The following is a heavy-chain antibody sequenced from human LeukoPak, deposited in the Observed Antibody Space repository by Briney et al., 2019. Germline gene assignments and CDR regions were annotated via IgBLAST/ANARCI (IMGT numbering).Heavy chain of an antibody. CDR3: ARHYDGSGYYFDY. CDR2: IYYNGST. V-gene: IGHV4-59*08. D-gene: IGHD3-22*01. CDR1: GGSISSYY. J-gene: IGHJ4*02. Sequence: PSETLSLTCTVSGGSISSYYWSCIRQSPGKGLEWIGYIYYNGSTKYNPSLKSRVTISVDTSKNQFSLKLTSVTAADTAVYYCARHYDGSGYYFDYWGQGTLVTVSS.